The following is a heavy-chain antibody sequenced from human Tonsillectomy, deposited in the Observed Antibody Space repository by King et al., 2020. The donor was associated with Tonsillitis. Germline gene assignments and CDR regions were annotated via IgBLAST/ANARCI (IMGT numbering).Heavy chain of an antibody. CDR2: ISGSGGST. V-gene: IGHV3-23*04. CDR1: GFTFSSYA. D-gene: IGHD5-18*01. Sequence: VQLVESGGGLVQPGGSLRLSCAASGFTFSSYAMSWVRQAPGKGLEWVSDISGSGGSTYYADSVKGRFTISRDNSKNTLYLHMSSLRAKDTAVYYCATEGMGYSYGQDYHYMDVWGKGTTVTVSS. J-gene: IGHJ6*03. CDR3: ATEGMGYSYGQDYHYMDV.